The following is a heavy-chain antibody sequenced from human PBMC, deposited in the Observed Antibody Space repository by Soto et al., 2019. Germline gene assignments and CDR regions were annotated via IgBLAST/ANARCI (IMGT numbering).Heavy chain of an antibody. CDR2: IYWDDDK. CDR1: GFSLSTSGVG. J-gene: IGHJ6*02. V-gene: IGHV2-5*02. Sequence: QITLKESGPTLVKPTQTLTLTCTFSGFSLSTSGVGVAWIRQPPGKALEWLALIYWDDDKRYRPSLESRLTITKETAKTLVVLTLTNLDSAYTSTYYSANLPCSGGSFYWFAFSLMDVWGQGTTVTVSS. CDR3: ANLPCSGGSFYWFAFSLMDV. D-gene: IGHD2-15*01.